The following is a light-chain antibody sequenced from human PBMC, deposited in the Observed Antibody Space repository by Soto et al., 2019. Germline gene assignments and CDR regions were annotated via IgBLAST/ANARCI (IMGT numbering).Light chain of an antibody. Sequence: DIQMTQSPSTLSASVGDTVTITCRASQSVSTWLAWYQQKPGKAPKLLIYMASTLESGVPSRFRGSASGTEFPLTTSSLQPDDFATYYCQQHNTYPATFGQGTKVEIK. J-gene: IGKJ1*01. CDR1: QSVSTW. V-gene: IGKV1-5*03. CDR2: MAS. CDR3: QQHNTYPAT.